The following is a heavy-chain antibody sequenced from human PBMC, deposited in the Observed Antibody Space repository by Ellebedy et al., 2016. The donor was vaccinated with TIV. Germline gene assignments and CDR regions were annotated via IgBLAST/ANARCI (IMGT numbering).Heavy chain of an antibody. CDR3: AREIFLWSLGNYYYGMDV. CDR1: GFTFSSYS. CDR2: ISSSSSYI. D-gene: IGHD3-10*01. Sequence: GGSLRLSXAASGFTFSSYSMNWVRQAPGKGLEWVSSISSSSSYIYYADSVKGRFTISRDNAKNSLYLQMNSLSAEDTAVYYCAREIFLWSLGNYYYGMDVWGHGTTVIVSS. V-gene: IGHV3-21*04. J-gene: IGHJ6*02.